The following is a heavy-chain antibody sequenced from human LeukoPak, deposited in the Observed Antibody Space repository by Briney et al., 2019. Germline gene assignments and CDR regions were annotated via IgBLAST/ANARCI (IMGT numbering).Heavy chain of an antibody. D-gene: IGHD3-3*01. V-gene: IGHV1-69*13. CDR3: ARDNDFWSGYHFLGPGSFFDP. CDR1: GGTFSSYA. Sequence: VKVSCKASGGTFSSYAISWVRQAPGQGLEWMGGIIPIFGTANYAQKFQGRVTITADESTSTAYMELSSLRSEDTAVYYCARDNDFWSGYHFLGPGSFFDPWGQGTLVTVSS. CDR2: IIPIFGTA. J-gene: IGHJ5*02.